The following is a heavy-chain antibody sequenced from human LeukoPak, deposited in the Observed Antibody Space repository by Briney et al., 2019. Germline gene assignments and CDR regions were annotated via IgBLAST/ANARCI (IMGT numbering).Heavy chain of an antibody. J-gene: IGHJ6*03. CDR3: ARDRRLGDSSYYYYYYMDV. CDR1: GGSISSSSYY. Sequence: SETLPLTCTVSGGSISSSSYYWGWIRQPPGKGLEWIGIIYNSGSTYYNPSLKSRVTISIDTSKNQFSLKVNSVTAADTAVYYCARDRRLGDSSYYYYYYMDVWGKGTTVTVAS. V-gene: IGHV4-39*07. CDR2: IYNSGST. D-gene: IGHD5-12*01.